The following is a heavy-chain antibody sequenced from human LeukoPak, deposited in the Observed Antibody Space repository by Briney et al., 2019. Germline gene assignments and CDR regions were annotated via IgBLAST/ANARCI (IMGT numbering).Heavy chain of an antibody. V-gene: IGHV1-24*01. CDR1: GYTFTSYG. CDR3: ATGGPRTGYYYVDV. D-gene: IGHD3-10*01. Sequence: GASVKVSCKASGYTFTSYGISWVRQAPGKGLEWMGGFDPEDGETIYAQKFQGRVTMTEDTSTDTAYMELSSLRSEDTAVYYCATGGPRTGYYYVDVWGKGTTVTVSS. CDR2: FDPEDGET. J-gene: IGHJ6*03.